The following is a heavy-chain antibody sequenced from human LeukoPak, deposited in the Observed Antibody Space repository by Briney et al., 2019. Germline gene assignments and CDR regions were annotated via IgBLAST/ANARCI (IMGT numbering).Heavy chain of an antibody. J-gene: IGHJ6*02. V-gene: IGHV1-46*01. D-gene: IGHD6-13*01. CDR2: IDPSGGGT. Sequence: ASVKVSCTASGYTFTSYYMHWVRRAPGQGLEWMGIIDPSGGGTTYAQNFQGRVTITRDTSTNTVYMELRSLRSEDTAVYYCANWGSSSSPLHSMDVWGQGTTVTVSS. CDR1: GYTFTSYY. CDR3: ANWGSSSSPLHSMDV.